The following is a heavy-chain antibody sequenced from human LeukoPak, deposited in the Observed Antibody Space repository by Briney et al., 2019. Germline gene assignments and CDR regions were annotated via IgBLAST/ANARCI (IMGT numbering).Heavy chain of an antibody. CDR3: AKDRITIFGVVMDQ. J-gene: IGHJ4*02. CDR2: IRYDGSNK. Sequence: RPGGSLRLSCAASGFTFSSHGMHWVRQAPGKGLEWVAFIRYDGSNKYYADSVKGRFTISRDNSENALYLQMNSLRADDTAVYYCAKDRITIFGVVMDQWGQGTLVTVSS. V-gene: IGHV3-30*02. CDR1: GFTFSSHG. D-gene: IGHD3-3*01.